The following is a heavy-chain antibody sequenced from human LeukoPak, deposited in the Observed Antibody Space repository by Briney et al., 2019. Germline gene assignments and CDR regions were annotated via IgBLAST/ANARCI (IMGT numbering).Heavy chain of an antibody. CDR3: ARDGLPITIFGVVIGSAFDI. J-gene: IGHJ3*02. V-gene: IGHV3-48*03. CDR2: ISSSGSTI. D-gene: IGHD3-3*01. Sequence: PGGSLRLSCAASGFTFSSYEMNWVRQAPGKGLEWVSYISSSGSTIYYADSVKGRFTISRDNAKNSLYLRMNSLRAEDTAVYYCARDGLPITIFGVVIGSAFDIWGQGTMVTVSS. CDR1: GFTFSSYE.